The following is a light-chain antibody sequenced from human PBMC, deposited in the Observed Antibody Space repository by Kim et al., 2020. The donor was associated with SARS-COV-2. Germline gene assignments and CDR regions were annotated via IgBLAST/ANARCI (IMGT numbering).Light chain of an antibody. CDR3: LQHSTYPIT. CDR1: QDIRND. Sequence: SASVGDRVTITGRARQDIRNDLGWYKQNQGRAPKRLIYGASSLQSGVPSRFSGSGSGTEFTLPISSVQPEDFATYFCLQHSTYPITFGQGTRLEIK. V-gene: IGKV1-17*01. CDR2: GAS. J-gene: IGKJ5*01.